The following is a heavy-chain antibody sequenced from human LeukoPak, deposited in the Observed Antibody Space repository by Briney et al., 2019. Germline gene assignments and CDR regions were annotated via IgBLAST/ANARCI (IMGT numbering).Heavy chain of an antibody. J-gene: IGHJ3*02. CDR1: GVTFSSYW. D-gene: IGHD1-1*01. V-gene: IGHV3-7*01. CDR2: INQDGSEK. CDR3: ARDWKHAFDM. Sequence: GGPLRLSCAASGVTFSSYWMRWVRQAPGKWLEWVATINQDGSEKYYVDSVKGRFTISRDNAKNSLYLQMNSLRAEDTAVYYCARDWKHAFDMWGQGTMVTVSS.